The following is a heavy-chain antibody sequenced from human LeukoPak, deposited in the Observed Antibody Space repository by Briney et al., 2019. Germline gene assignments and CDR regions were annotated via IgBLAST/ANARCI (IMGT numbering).Heavy chain of an antibody. CDR3: ARSRGNQLSFDY. Sequence: GGSLRLSCAASGFTFSSYSMSWVRQAPGKGLEWVSYISSGGRTIYYPDSVRGRFTISRDNAKNSLFLQMNSLRDEDTALYYCARSRGNQLSFDYWGQGTLVTVSS. V-gene: IGHV3-48*02. J-gene: IGHJ4*02. D-gene: IGHD3-22*01. CDR2: ISSGGRTI. CDR1: GFTFSSYS.